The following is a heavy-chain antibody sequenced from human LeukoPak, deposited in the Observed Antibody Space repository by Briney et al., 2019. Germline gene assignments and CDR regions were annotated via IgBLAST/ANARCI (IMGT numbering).Heavy chain of an antibody. D-gene: IGHD5-18*01. Sequence: GGSLRLSCAASGFTISANFMSWVRQAPGKGLEWVSIMYSVGSTFYADSVKGRFTVSRDPSKNSLDLQMDSLRVDDTAVYYCARDLSGYSYGFGGDLWGQGTLVTVSS. CDR1: GFTISANF. CDR3: ARDLSGYSYGFGGDL. J-gene: IGHJ4*02. V-gene: IGHV3-66*01. CDR2: MYSVGST.